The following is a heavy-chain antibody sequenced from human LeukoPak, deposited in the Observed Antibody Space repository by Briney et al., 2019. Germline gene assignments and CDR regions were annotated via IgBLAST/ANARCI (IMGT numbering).Heavy chain of an antibody. CDR3: AGNEDYYGSGSVDY. J-gene: IGHJ4*02. Sequence: SETLSLTCTVSGGSITTYYWSWIRQPTGQGREWIGYIYSSRGTMYTPTLKTRVTISVDTSKHQFCLNLSSVTAPAPAVYYIAGNEDYYGSGSVDYWGQGTLVTVSS. D-gene: IGHD3-10*01. V-gene: IGHV4-59*08. CDR1: GGSITTYY. CDR2: IYSSRGT.